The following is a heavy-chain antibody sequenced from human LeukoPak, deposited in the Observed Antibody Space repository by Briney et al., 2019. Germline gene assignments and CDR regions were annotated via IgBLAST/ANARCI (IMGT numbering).Heavy chain of an antibody. Sequence: GGSLRLSCAASGFTFSSYGMHWVRQAPGKGLEWVAVIWYDGSNKYYADSVKGRFTISRDNSKNTLYLQMNSLRAEDTAVYYCASEGNYDSSGYSRYNYYYMDVWGKGTAVTVSS. D-gene: IGHD3-22*01. CDR2: IWYDGSNK. J-gene: IGHJ6*03. V-gene: IGHV3-33*01. CDR1: GFTFSSYG. CDR3: ASEGNYDSSGYSRYNYYYMDV.